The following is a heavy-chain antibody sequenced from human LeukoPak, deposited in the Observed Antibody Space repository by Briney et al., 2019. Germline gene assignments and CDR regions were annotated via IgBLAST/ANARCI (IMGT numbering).Heavy chain of an antibody. Sequence: SETLSLTCAVYGGSFSGYYWSWIRQPPGKGLEWIGEINHSGSTNYNPSLKSRVTISVDTSKNQFSLKLSSVTAADTAVYYCARQGLLLWFGESKRAFDMWGQGTMVTVSS. D-gene: IGHD3-10*01. V-gene: IGHV4-34*01. CDR2: INHSGST. CDR1: GGSFSGYY. J-gene: IGHJ3*02. CDR3: ARQGLLLWFGESKRAFDM.